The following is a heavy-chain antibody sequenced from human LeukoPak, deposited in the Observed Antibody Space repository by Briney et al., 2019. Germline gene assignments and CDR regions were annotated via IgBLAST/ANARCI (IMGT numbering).Heavy chain of an antibody. CDR3: ARGGAARPDY. D-gene: IGHD6-6*01. Sequence: GGSLRLSCAASGFTFSSYSMNWVRQAPGKGLEWVSYISSSSSAINYADSVRGRFTISRDNAKNSLYLQMNSLRPEDTAVYYCARGGAARPDYWGQGTLVTASS. J-gene: IGHJ4*02. CDR1: GFTFSSYS. V-gene: IGHV3-48*01. CDR2: ISSSSSAI.